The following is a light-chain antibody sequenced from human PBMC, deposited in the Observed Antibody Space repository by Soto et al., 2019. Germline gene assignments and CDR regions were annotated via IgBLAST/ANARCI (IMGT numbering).Light chain of an antibody. CDR1: SSDVGGYNY. V-gene: IGLV2-14*03. J-gene: IGLJ1*01. CDR2: NVS. Sequence: QSPLTQPASVSGSPGQSITISCTGTSSDVGGYNYVSWYQHHPGKAPKLLIYNVSFRPSGISNRFSGSKSANTASLTISGLQAEDEADYFCSSYTSRSFYVFGTGTKLTVL. CDR3: SSYTSRSFYV.